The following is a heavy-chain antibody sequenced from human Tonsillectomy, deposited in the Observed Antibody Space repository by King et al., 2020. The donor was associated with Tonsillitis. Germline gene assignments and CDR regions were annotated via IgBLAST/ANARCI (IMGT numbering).Heavy chain of an antibody. D-gene: IGHD4-23*01. J-gene: IGHJ4*02. CDR3: RVGTHRGGFDY. Sequence: VQLVESGGGFVKPGGSLRLSCAASGFTFINAWMSWVRQAPGKGLEWVGRIKSQYDGGATDYAAPVKGRFTISRDDSKNTLYLQMNSLKSEDTAVYFCRVGTHRGGFDYWGQGTLVTVSS. CDR2: IKSQYDGGAT. V-gene: IGHV3-15*01. CDR1: GFTFINAW.